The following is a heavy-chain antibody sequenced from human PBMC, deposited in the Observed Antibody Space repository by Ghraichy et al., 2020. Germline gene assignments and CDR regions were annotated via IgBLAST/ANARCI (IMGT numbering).Heavy chain of an antibody. CDR1: GGSFSGYY. CDR3: ARRHYYYGMDV. CDR2: INHSGST. Sequence: SETLSLTCAVYGGSFSGYYWSWIRQPPGKGLEWIGEINHSGSTNYNPSLKSRVTISVDTSKNQFSLKLSSVTAADTAVYYCARRHYYYGMDVWGQGTTVTVSS. J-gene: IGHJ6*02. V-gene: IGHV4-34*01.